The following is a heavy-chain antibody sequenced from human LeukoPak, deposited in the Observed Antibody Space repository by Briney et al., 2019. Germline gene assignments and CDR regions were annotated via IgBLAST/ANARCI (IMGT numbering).Heavy chain of an antibody. J-gene: IGHJ6*03. Sequence: SETLSLTCTVSGGSISSSSYYWGWIRQPPGKGLEWIGEINHSGSTNYNPSLKSRVTISVDTSKNQFSLKLSSVTAADTAVYYCARHNARLWFGELSYYYYMDVWGKGTTVTISS. D-gene: IGHD3-10*01. CDR3: ARHNARLWFGELSYYYYMDV. CDR1: GGSISSSSYY. V-gene: IGHV4-39*01. CDR2: INHSGST.